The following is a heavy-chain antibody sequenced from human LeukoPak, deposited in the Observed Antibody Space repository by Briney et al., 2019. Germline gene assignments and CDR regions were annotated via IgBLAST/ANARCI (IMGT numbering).Heavy chain of an antibody. CDR3: ARGAPGAFDI. J-gene: IGHJ3*02. Sequence: SQTLSLTCAVSGGSISSGGYSWSWIRQPPGKGLEWIGYIYYSGSTNYNPSLKSRVTISVDTSKNQFSLKLSSVTAADTAVYYCARGAPGAFDIWGQGTMVTVSS. V-gene: IGHV4-61*08. CDR2: IYYSGST. CDR1: GGSISSGGYS.